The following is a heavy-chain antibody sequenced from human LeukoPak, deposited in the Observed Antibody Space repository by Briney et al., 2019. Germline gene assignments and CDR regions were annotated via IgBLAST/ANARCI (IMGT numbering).Heavy chain of an antibody. CDR1: GGTFSSYA. D-gene: IGHD3-3*01. Sequence: GASVKVSCKASGGTFSSYAISWVRQAPGQGLEWMGGIIPIFGTANYAQKIQGRVTITADESTSTAYMELSSLRSEDTAVYYCARVEPYDFWSGYYNIDYWGQGTLVTVSS. J-gene: IGHJ4*02. V-gene: IGHV1-69*13. CDR3: ARVEPYDFWSGYYNIDY. CDR2: IIPIFGTA.